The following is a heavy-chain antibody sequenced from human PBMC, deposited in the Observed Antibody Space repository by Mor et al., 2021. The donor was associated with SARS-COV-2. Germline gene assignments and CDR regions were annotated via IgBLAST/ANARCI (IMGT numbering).Heavy chain of an antibody. D-gene: IGHD3-10*01. CDR2: SPSSRDI. CDR3: ARLRGSDFDS. V-gene: IGHV3-21*01. Sequence: SPSSRDIYYADSVKGRFTISRDNAAKSFFLQMNNLRAEDTAVFYCARLRGSDFDSWGQGTLV. J-gene: IGHJ4*02.